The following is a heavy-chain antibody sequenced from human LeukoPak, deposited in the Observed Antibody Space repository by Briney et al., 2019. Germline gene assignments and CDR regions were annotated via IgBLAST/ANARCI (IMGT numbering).Heavy chain of an antibody. J-gene: IGHJ4*02. CDR2: ISAYNGNT. CDR1: GYTFTSYG. V-gene: IGHV1-18*01. D-gene: IGHD1-26*01. Sequence: ASVKLSCKASGYTFTSYGISWVRQAPGQGLEWMGWISAYNGNTNYAQKLQGRVTMTTDTSTSTAYMELRSLRSDDTAVYYCARPLEGSGSYSGGNWGRGPLLTVSS. CDR3: ARPLEGSGSYSGGN.